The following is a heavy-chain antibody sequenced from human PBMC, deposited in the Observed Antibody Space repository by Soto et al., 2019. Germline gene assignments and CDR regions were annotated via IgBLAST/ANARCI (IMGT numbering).Heavy chain of an antibody. Sequence: SETLSLTCTVYGGSISSSSYYWGWIRQPPGKGLEWIGSIYYSGSTYYNPSLKSRVTISVDTSKNQFSLKLSSVTAADTAVYYCARQGVNYYDSSGYYYVGAFDIWGQGTMVT. CDR2: IYYSGST. CDR3: ARQGVNYYDSSGYYYVGAFDI. CDR1: GGSISSSSYY. J-gene: IGHJ3*02. V-gene: IGHV4-39*01. D-gene: IGHD3-22*01.